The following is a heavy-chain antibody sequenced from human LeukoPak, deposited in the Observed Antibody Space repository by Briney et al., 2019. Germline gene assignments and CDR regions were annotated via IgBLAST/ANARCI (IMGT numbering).Heavy chain of an antibody. CDR1: GFTVSSNY. V-gene: IGHV3-53*01. CDR2: IYSGGST. Sequence: GSLRLSCAASGFTVSSNYMSWVRQAPGKGLEWVSVIYSGGSTYYADSVKGRFTISRDNSKNTLYLQMNSLGAEDTAVYYCARDNIAAAGILDYWGQGTLVTVSS. CDR3: ARDNIAAAGILDY. J-gene: IGHJ4*02. D-gene: IGHD6-13*01.